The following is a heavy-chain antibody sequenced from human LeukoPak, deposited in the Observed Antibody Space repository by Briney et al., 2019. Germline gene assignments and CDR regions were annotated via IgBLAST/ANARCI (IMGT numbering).Heavy chain of an antibody. CDR1: GGSISSSNW. J-gene: IGHJ5*02. CDR3: ARGGVIVKGWFDP. Sequence: SETLSLTCAVSGGSISSSNWWSWVRQPPGRGLEWIGEIYHSGSTNYNPSLKSRVTISVDKSKNQFSLKLSSVTAADTAVYYCARGGVIVKGWFDPWGQGTLVTVSS. D-gene: IGHD3-16*02. CDR2: IYHSGST. V-gene: IGHV4-4*02.